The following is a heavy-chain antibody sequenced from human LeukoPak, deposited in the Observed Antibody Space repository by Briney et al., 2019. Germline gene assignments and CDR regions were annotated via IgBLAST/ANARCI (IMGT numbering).Heavy chain of an antibody. V-gene: IGHV4-38-2*02. Sequence: SETLSLTCTVSGYSISSDYYWGWVRQPPGKGLEWIGSIYHSGSTYYNPPLKSRVTISVDTSKNQFSLKLTSVTAADTAVYYCARRKPDGYYYDSSGYYRGVWFDPWGQGTLVTVSS. CDR3: ARRKPDGYYYDSSGYYRGVWFDP. CDR2: IYHSGST. CDR1: GYSISSDYY. D-gene: IGHD3-22*01. J-gene: IGHJ5*02.